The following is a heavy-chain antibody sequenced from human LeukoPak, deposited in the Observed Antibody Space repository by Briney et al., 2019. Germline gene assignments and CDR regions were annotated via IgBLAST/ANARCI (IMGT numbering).Heavy chain of an antibody. CDR3: ARVSRPEAGSGSYYYYYMDV. Sequence: SQTLSLTCAISGDSVPSNSAAWNWIRQSPSRGLEWLGRTYYRSKWYNDYAVSVKSRITINPDTSKNQFSLQLNSVTPEDTAVYYCARVSRPEAGSGSYYYYYMDVWGKGTTVTVSS. CDR2: TYYRSKWYN. V-gene: IGHV6-1*01. D-gene: IGHD1-26*01. CDR1: GDSVPSNSAA. J-gene: IGHJ6*03.